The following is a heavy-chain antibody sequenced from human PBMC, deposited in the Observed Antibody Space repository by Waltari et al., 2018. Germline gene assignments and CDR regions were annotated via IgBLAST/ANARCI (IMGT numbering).Heavy chain of an antibody. V-gene: IGHV4-59*01. J-gene: IGHJ6*03. CDR3: ARGGGYYYYYMDV. CDR1: GGSISSYY. CDR2: IQYSGIN. Sequence: QVQLQESGPGLVKPSETLSLTCTVSGGSISSYYWSWIRQPPGKGLNWIGYIQYSGINQHNPSLKSRVTISVDTSKNQVSLKLSSVTAADTAVYYGARGGGYYYYYMDVWGKGTTVTVSS. D-gene: IGHD3-16*01.